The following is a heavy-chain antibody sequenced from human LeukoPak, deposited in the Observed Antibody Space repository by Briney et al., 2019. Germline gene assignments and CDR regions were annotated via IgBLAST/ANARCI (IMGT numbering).Heavy chain of an antibody. V-gene: IGHV3-23*01. Sequence: GGSLRLSCAASGFTFISYVMSWVRQAPGKGLEWVSSVSGTGLGTYYANSVKGWFTISRDNSNNMVYLQMTSLGAEDTALYYCASGRWLQSSGVGFWGQGTLVAVSS. CDR3: ASGRWLQSSGVGF. J-gene: IGHJ4*02. CDR1: GFTFISYV. D-gene: IGHD5-24*01. CDR2: VSGTGLGT.